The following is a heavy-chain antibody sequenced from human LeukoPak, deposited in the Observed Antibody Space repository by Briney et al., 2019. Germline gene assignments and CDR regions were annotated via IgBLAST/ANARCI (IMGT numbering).Heavy chain of an antibody. CDR2: INPISGTT. V-gene: IGHV1-46*01. CDR3: ATGQPAGDDAFDI. CDR1: GYTFTSSY. Sequence: GASVKVSCKASGYTFTSSYIHWVRQAPGQGLEWMGIINPISGTTSSAQKFQGRVTMTRDTSTSTVYMELSSLRSEDTAVYYCATGQPAGDDAFDIWGQGTMVTVSS. D-gene: IGHD1-1*01. J-gene: IGHJ3*02.